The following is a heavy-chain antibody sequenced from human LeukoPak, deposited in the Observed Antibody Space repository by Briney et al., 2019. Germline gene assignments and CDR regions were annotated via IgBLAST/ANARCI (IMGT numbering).Heavy chain of an antibody. D-gene: IGHD3-10*01. V-gene: IGHV1-69*06. Sequence: SVKLSCNASGGTFSSYAISWVRQAPGQGLELVGVMIPIFSTTNYAQKFQNSLTTTADKSTNTPYAELSSQISDDTAVYYCATAEHGSGSYYWFAPWGQGTLVTVS. J-gene: IGHJ5*02. CDR2: MIPIFSTT. CDR1: GGTFSSYA. CDR3: ATAEHGSGSYYWFAP.